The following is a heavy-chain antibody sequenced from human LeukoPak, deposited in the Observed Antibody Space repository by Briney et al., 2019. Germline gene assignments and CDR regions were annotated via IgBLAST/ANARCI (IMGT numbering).Heavy chain of an antibody. CDR1: GFTFSIYA. V-gene: IGHV3-21*01. Sequence: GGSLRLSCAASGFTFSIYAMNWVRQAPGKGLEWVSSISSSSSYIYYADSVKGRFTISRDNAKNSLYLQMNSLRAEDTAVYYCARDPPTTYYYDSSGYYYFSYWGQGTLVTVSS. CDR3: ARDPPTTYYYDSSGYYYFSY. CDR2: ISSSSSYI. J-gene: IGHJ4*02. D-gene: IGHD3-22*01.